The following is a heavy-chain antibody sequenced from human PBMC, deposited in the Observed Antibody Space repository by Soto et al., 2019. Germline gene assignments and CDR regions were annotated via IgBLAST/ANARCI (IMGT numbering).Heavy chain of an antibody. CDR1: GFTFSSYA. V-gene: IGHV3-23*01. Sequence: VGSLRLSCAASGFTFSSYAMSWVRQAPGKGLEWVSAISGSGGSTYYADSVKGRFTISRDNSKNTLYLQMNSLRAEDTAVYYCAKDSLPAEYCSGGSCPLGMDVWGQGTTVTVSS. CDR2: ISGSGGST. D-gene: IGHD2-15*01. CDR3: AKDSLPAEYCSGGSCPLGMDV. J-gene: IGHJ6*02.